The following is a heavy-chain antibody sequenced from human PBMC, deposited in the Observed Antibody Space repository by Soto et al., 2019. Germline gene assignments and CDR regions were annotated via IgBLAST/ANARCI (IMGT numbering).Heavy chain of an antibody. CDR2: LYYSGTT. Sequence: QLRLQESGPGLVKPSESLSLTCTVSGGSISTSTYYWGWIRQTPGKGLEWLGSLYYSGTTYYNPSLKSRVTISVDTSKNQFYLNLRSVTAGDTAVYYCAVVVIAAHLLNPWGQGMMVAVSA. D-gene: IGHD2-15*01. CDR3: AVVVIAAHLLNP. CDR1: GGSISTSTYY. V-gene: IGHV4-39*01. J-gene: IGHJ5*02.